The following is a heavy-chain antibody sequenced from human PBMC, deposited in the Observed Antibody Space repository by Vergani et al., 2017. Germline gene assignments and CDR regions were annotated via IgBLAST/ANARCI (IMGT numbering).Heavy chain of an antibody. CDR3: ARSSGYCSGGSCSLDY. D-gene: IGHD2-15*01. Sequence: QVQLVQSGAEVKKPGSSVKVSCKASGGTFSSYAISWVRQAPGQGLEWMGGIIPIFGTENYAQKFQGRVTITADEATSTAYMELSSLRSEDTAVYYCARSSGYCSGGSCSLDYWGQGTLVTVSS. CDR1: GGTFSSYA. J-gene: IGHJ4*02. V-gene: IGHV1-69*01. CDR2: IIPIFGTE.